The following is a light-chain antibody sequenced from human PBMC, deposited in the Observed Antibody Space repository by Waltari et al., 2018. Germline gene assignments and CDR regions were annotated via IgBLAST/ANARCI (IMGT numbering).Light chain of an antibody. CDR3: QVWDANTDPGV. CDR2: YDS. Sequence: SYVLTQAPSVSVAPGETARITCGGNNIESKSVHWYRQRPGQAPVLVISYDSDRPSGIPARFSGANSGNTATLTISRVEAGDEADYYCQVWDANTDPGVFGTGTEVTVL. CDR1: NIESKS. V-gene: IGLV3-21*01. J-gene: IGLJ1*01.